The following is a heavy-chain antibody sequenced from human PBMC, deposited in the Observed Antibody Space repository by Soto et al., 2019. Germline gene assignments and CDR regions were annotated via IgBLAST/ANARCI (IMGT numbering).Heavy chain of an antibody. J-gene: IGHJ3*02. Sequence: SQTLSLTCVISGDSVSSNNAAWNWIRQSPSRGLEWLGRTYYRSQWYNDYAVSVKSRININPDTSKNRFSLQLTSVTPEDTAVYYCATSSWHLDAFDIWGQGTMVTVSS. CDR1: GDSVSSNNAA. D-gene: IGHD6-6*01. CDR2: TYYRSQWYN. CDR3: ATSSWHLDAFDI. V-gene: IGHV6-1*01.